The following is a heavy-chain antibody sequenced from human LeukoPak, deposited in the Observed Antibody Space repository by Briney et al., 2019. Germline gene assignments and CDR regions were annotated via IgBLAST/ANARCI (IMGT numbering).Heavy chain of an antibody. D-gene: IGHD6-13*01. CDR2: IYHSGST. CDR3: AREEQQLVLGMDV. J-gene: IGHJ6*02. V-gene: IGHV4-4*02. Sequence: PSGTLSLTCAVSGGSISSSNWWSWVRQPPGKGLEWIGEIYHSGSTNYNPSLKSRVTISVDKSKNQFSLKLSSVTAADTAVYYCAREEQQLVLGMDVWGQGTTVTVSS. CDR1: GGSISSSNW.